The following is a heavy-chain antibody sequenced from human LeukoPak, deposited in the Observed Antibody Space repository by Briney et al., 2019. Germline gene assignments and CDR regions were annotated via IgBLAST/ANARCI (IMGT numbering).Heavy chain of an antibody. J-gene: IGHJ4*02. Sequence: RASVKVSCKVSGYTLTELSMHWVRQAPGKGLEWMGGFDPEDGETIYAQKFQGRVTMTEDTSTDTAYMELSSLRSEDTAVYYCARGEYYYDSSGPIDYWGQGTLVTVSS. D-gene: IGHD3-22*01. CDR2: FDPEDGET. CDR3: ARGEYYYDSSGPIDY. CDR1: GYTLTELS. V-gene: IGHV1-24*01.